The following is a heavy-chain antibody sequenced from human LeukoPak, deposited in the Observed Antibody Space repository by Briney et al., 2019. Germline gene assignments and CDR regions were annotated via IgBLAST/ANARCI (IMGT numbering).Heavy chain of an antibody. Sequence: SVKVSCKASVGILGNYAISWVRQAPGQGLEWMGRIVPIFGSTNFAQKFQDRLTIAADKATNTLYLELTNLRSDDTAVYYRAREPGGVRRYFDYWDQGTLVTVSS. CDR2: IVPIFGST. D-gene: IGHD1-26*01. J-gene: IGHJ4*02. CDR1: VGILGNYA. CDR3: AREPGGVRRYFDY. V-gene: IGHV1-69*06.